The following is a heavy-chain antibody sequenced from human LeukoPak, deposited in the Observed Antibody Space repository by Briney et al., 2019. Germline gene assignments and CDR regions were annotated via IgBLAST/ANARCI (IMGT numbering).Heavy chain of an antibody. CDR2: ITSNVGSI. CDR1: GFAFCGYA. J-gene: IGHJ3*02. V-gene: IGHV3-64*01. CDR3: ARDSIRENSGSYWPHAFDI. D-gene: IGHD3-22*01. Sequence: PGGSLRLSRAASGFAFCGYAMHCVRQGPREGLEYVSGITSNVGSIYYAKCVKGRFTTSRDNSKNTLYLQMGSLSAEDMAGYYCARDSIRENSGSYWPHAFDIWGQGTMVTVSS.